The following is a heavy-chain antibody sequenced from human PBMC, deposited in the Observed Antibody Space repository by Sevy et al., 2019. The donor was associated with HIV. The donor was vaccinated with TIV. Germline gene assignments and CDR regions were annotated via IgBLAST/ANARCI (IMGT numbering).Heavy chain of an antibody. CDR3: ARGDYGSGIYIDY. V-gene: IGHV4-34*01. CDR1: GGSFSGYC. J-gene: IGHJ4*02. Sequence: SETLSLTCAVYGGSFSGYCWSWIRQPPGKGLEWLGEIYHSGSTNYNPSLKSRITIYLDTSKNQFSLNLNSVTAADTAVYYCARGDYGSGIYIDYWGQGTLVTVSS. CDR2: IYHSGST. D-gene: IGHD3-10*01.